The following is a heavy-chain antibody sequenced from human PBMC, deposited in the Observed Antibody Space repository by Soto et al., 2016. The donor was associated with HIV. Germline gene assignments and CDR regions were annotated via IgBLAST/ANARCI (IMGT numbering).Heavy chain of an antibody. D-gene: IGHD3-10*01. CDR3: ARGAYYYGNWGY. CDR2: IYHSGST. V-gene: IGHV4-4*02. CDR1: GDSITSSYW. J-gene: IGHJ4*02. Sequence: QVQLQESGPGLVKPSGTLSLTCAVPGDSITSSYWWSWVRQPPGKGLEWIGEIYHSGSTNYNPSLKSRVTISVDKSRNQFSLKLNSVTAADTSVYYCARGAYYYGNWGYWGQGTLVTVSS.